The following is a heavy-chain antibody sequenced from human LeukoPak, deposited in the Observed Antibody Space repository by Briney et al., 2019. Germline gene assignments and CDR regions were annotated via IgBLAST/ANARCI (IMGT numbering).Heavy chain of an antibody. J-gene: IGHJ4*02. CDR2: INPSGGST. V-gene: IGHV1-46*02. CDR3: ARQGTYSSAIGMGY. D-gene: IGHD6-19*01. CDR1: GYTFNNHY. Sequence: ASVKVSCRASGYTFNNHYMYWVRQAPGQGLEWMGVINPSGGSTSYAQKFQGRVTMTRDTSTRTVYMEVNSLRSEDTAVYYCARQGTYSSAIGMGYWGQGTLVTVSS.